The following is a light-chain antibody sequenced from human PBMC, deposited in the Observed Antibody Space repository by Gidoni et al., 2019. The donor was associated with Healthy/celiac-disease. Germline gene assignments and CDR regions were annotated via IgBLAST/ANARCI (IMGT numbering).Light chain of an antibody. CDR1: QSISSN. J-gene: IGKJ2*03. CDR2: AAS. CDR3: QQSYSNPRPS. V-gene: IGKV1-39*01. Sequence: DPVTITRRASQSISSNLNRYQQKPGKATKLLIYAASSFQSGFPARFGGRRSGADFTLTVISLQPRDFETYDCQQSYSNPRPSFGQGTKLEIK.